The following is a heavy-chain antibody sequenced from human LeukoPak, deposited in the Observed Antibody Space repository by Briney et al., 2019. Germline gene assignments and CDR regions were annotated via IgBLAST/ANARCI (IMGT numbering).Heavy chain of an antibody. J-gene: IGHJ5*02. V-gene: IGHV4-4*09. CDR1: GGSISDNY. D-gene: IGHD4-17*01. CDR3: ARGHYDLAP. Sequence: SETLSLTCTVSGGSISDNYWSWIRQPPLRGLEWMGYISPSGSTQYDPSLERRLTISLDTSKNQVSLKLRSVTAADTAIYFCARGHYDLAPWGQGILVTVSS. CDR2: ISPSGST.